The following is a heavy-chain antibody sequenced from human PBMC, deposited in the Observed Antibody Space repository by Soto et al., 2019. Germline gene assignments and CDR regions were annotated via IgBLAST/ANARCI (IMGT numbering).Heavy chain of an antibody. Sequence: EVQLLESGGGLVQPGGSLRLSCAASGFTFSSYAMRWVRQAPGKGLEWVSAISGSGGSTYYADSVKGRFTISRDNSKNTPYLQRNSLRSEDTAVYYCARRGSGSDYDYWGQGTLVTVSS. CDR3: ARRGSGSDYDY. D-gene: IGHD1-26*01. CDR1: GFTFSSYA. V-gene: IGHV3-23*01. CDR2: ISGSGGST. J-gene: IGHJ4*02.